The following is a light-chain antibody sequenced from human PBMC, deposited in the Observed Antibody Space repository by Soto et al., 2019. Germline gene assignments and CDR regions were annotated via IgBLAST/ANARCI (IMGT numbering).Light chain of an antibody. V-gene: IGKV3-11*01. Sequence: EIVLTQSPATLSLSPGERATLSCRASQSLSHYLVWYQHKPGQAPRLLIHDVSNRATGVPARFSGSGSGTDFTLTISGLEPEDFGVYYCQQRRDWPRTFGQGTKVEIK. CDR3: QQRRDWPRT. J-gene: IGKJ1*01. CDR1: QSLSHY. CDR2: DVS.